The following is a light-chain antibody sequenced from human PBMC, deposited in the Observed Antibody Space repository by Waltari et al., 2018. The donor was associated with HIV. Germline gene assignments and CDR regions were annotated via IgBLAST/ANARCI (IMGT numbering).Light chain of an antibody. CDR1: SSDVGSYNL. V-gene: IGLV2-23*02. CDR3: CSYAGSSTSLYV. CDR2: EVS. Sequence: QSALTQAASVSGSLGQSITISCTGTSSDVGSYNLVSWYQQHPGKAPKLMTYEVSKPASGVSNPYSGSKSGNTASLTISGLQAEDEADYYCCSYAGSSTSLYVFGTGTKVTVL. J-gene: IGLJ1*01.